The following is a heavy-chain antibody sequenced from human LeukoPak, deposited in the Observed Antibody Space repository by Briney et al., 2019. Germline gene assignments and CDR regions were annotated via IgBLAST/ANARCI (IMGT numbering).Heavy chain of an antibody. J-gene: IGHJ3*02. D-gene: IGHD3-22*01. CDR2: ISSSSSYI. V-gene: IGHV3-21*01. Sequence: GGSLRLSCAASGFTFSSYSMNWVRQAPGKGLEWVSSISSSSSYIYYADSVKGRFTISRDNAKNSLYLQMNSLRAEDTAVYYCAREQNYYDSSGYSARSAFDIWGQGIMVTVSS. CDR1: GFTFSSYS. CDR3: AREQNYYDSSGYSARSAFDI.